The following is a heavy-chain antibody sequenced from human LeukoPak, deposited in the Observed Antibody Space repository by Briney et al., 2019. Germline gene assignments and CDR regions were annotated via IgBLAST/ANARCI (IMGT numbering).Heavy chain of an antibody. V-gene: IGHV3-30*04. CDR2: ISYDGTNE. J-gene: IGHJ6*03. Sequence: GGSLRLSCAASEFTFSSYGVHWVRQAPGKGLEWVAVISYDGTNEHYADSVKGRFTISRDNSKNTLYLQMNSLRAEDTAIYYCARALSGYSPFYYMDVWGKGTTVSVSS. CDR3: ARALSGYSPFYYMDV. D-gene: IGHD1-26*01. CDR1: EFTFSSYG.